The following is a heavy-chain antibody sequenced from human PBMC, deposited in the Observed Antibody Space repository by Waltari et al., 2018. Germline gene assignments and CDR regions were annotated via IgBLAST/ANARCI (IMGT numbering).Heavy chain of an antibody. Sequence: EERLLESGGGLVQPGDYLRLSCAGSGFRFSTYWLTWLRQAPGKGLVWVARIGNDETSISYADSVKGRLTISRDNAKNTVDLQMKRLRVEDTAVYYCARLAPRTYRSPVPGRHYYYGMDVWGQGTTVTVSS. J-gene: IGHJ6*02. CDR2: IGNDETSI. CDR3: ARLAPRTYRSPVPGRHYYYGMDV. CDR1: GFRFSTYW. V-gene: IGHV3-74*01. D-gene: IGHD3-10*01.